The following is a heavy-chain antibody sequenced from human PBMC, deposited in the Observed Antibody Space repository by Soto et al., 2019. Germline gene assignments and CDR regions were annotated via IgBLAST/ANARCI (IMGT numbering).Heavy chain of an antibody. CDR1: GGSISSYY. J-gene: IGHJ3*02. V-gene: IGHV4-4*07. CDR2: IYTSGST. CDR3: ARVGIAAAGDAFDI. D-gene: IGHD6-13*01. Sequence: SETLSLTCTGSGGSISSYYWSWIRQPAGKGLEWIGRIYTSGSTNYNPSLKSRVTMSVDTSKNQFSLKLSSVTAADTAVYYCARVGIAAAGDAFDIWGQGTMVTVSS.